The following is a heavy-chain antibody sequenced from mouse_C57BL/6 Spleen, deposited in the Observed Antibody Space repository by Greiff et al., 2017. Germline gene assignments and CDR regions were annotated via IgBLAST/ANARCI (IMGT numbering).Heavy chain of an antibody. CDR1: GFTFSSYA. V-gene: IGHV5-9-1*02. CDR3: TRCGGNYAMDY. CDR2: ISSGGDYI. J-gene: IGHJ4*01. Sequence: EVMLVESGEGLVKPGGSLKLSCAASGFTFSSYAMSWVRQTPEKRLEWVAYISSGGDYIYYADTVKGRFTISRDNARNTLYLQMSSLKSEDTAMYYCTRCGGNYAMDYWGQGTSVTVSS.